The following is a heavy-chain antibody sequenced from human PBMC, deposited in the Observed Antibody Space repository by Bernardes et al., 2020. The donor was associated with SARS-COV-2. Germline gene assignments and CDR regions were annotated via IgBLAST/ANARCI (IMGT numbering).Heavy chain of an antibody. J-gene: IGHJ4*02. V-gene: IGHV3-66*02. CDR2: FYSGDST. Sequence: GVLRLSCAASGFTVSSIYMSWVRQAPGKGLECVSFFYSGDSTYYADSVKGRFTISRDNSKNTLYLQMNSLRAEDTAMYFCARALSVGYDYWGQGTLVTVSS. D-gene: IGHD1-26*01. CDR1: GFTVSSIY. CDR3: ARALSVGYDY.